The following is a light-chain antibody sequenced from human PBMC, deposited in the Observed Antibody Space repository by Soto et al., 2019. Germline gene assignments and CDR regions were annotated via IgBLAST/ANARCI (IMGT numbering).Light chain of an antibody. CDR1: QSVSSN. CDR3: QQYNNWPLT. V-gene: IGKV3-15*01. CDR2: GAS. J-gene: IGKJ5*01. Sequence: EILMTQSPATLSVSPGEGATLSCRASQSVSSNLAWYQQTHGQAPRLLIYGASSRDTGIPVRFSGSGSGTECTLTISRLQSEDFEVYYCQQYNNWPLTFGQGTRLEIK.